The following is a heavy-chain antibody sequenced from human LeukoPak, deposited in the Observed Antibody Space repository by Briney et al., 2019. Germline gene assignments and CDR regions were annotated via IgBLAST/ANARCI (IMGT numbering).Heavy chain of an antibody. CDR1: GFTFKTYW. D-gene: IGHD3-16*01. J-gene: IGHJ4*02. Sequence: GGSLRLSCAASGFTFKTYWMHWVRQAPERGPVWVSRISSDGSDTKYADSEKGRFTVSRDNAKNTLYLEMNSLRAEDTAVYYCARDWGGSGPTSHDFWGQGTLVTVSS. CDR3: ARDWGGSGPTSHDF. V-gene: IGHV3-74*01. CDR2: ISSDGSDT.